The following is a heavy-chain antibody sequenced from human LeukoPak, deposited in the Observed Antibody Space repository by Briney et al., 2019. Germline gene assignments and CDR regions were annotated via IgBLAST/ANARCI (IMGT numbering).Heavy chain of an antibody. Sequence: ASVKVSCKASGYTFTDYCVYWVRQAPGQGLEWMGWINPKNGGTRYAQKFQGWVTVSRDTSISTAYMELSTLKSDDTAVYCCARGRGVTTAGTSWFDPWGQGTLVIVSS. V-gene: IGHV1-2*04. CDR3: ARGRGVTTAGTSWFDP. J-gene: IGHJ5*02. D-gene: IGHD6-13*01. CDR1: GYTFTDYC. CDR2: INPKNGGT.